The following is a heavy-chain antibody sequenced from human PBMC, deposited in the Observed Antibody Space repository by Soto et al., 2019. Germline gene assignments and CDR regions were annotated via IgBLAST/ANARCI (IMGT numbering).Heavy chain of an antibody. CDR1: GYSFTSYW. CDR3: ARVNCTNGVWEVAYIDY. D-gene: IGHD2-8*01. CDR2: IYPGDSDT. J-gene: IGHJ4*02. V-gene: IGHV5-51*01. Sequence: PGESLKISCKGSGYSFTSYWIGWVRQMPGKGLEWMGIIYPGDSDTRYSPSFQGQVTISADKSISTAYLQWSSLKASDTAMYYCARVNCTNGVWEVAYIDYWGQGTMVTVSS.